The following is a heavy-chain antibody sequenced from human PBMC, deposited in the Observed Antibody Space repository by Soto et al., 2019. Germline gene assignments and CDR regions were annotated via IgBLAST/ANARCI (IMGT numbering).Heavy chain of an antibody. V-gene: IGHV1-69*13. Sequence: SVKVSCKASGGTFSRYAVSWVRQAPGQGLEWMGGIIPMFGKAKSAQKFQGRVTVTADESTGTAYMDLSSLRSEDTAFYYCATSRAGGDFFDSWGQGTLVTVS. CDR1: GGTFSRYA. D-gene: IGHD3-3*01. J-gene: IGHJ4*02. CDR2: IIPMFGKA. CDR3: ATSRAGGDFFDS.